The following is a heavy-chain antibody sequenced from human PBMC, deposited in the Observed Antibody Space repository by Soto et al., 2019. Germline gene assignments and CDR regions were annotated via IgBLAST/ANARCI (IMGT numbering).Heavy chain of an antibody. CDR2: TIPLLNVA. V-gene: IGHV1-69*08. CDR3: ARDSPIGSTFSGYDAIDS. D-gene: IGHD5-12*01. CDR1: GGTFSTST. Sequence: QVQLVQSGAEVKKPGSSVKVSCKASGGTFSTSTFTWVRQAPGQGLEWMGRTIPLLNVADYAQDFQGRLTITADKSTSTAYMELTSPTSKDTAVYYCARDSPIGSTFSGYDAIDSWGQRTLVTVSS. J-gene: IGHJ4*02.